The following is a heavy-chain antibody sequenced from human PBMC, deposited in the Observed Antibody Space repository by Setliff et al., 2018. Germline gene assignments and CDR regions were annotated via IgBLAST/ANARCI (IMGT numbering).Heavy chain of an antibody. Sequence: SETLSLTCTVSGGSISSYYWSWIRQPPGKGLEWIGYIYYSGSTNYNPSLKSRVTMSIDKSKNQFSLNLRSVTAADTAVYYCTRGGERYHTANWGQGLLVTVSS. J-gene: IGHJ4*02. CDR3: TRGGERYHTAN. CDR2: IYYSGST. D-gene: IGHD2-2*01. CDR1: GGSISSYY. V-gene: IGHV4-59*12.